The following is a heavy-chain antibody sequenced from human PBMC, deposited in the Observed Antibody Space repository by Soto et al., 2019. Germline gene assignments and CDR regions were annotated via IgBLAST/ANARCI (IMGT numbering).Heavy chain of an antibody. V-gene: IGHV5-51*01. J-gene: IGHJ6*02. D-gene: IGHD5-18*01. Sequence: GESLKISCKGSGYSFTSYWIGWVRQMPGKGLEWMGIIYPGDSDTRYSPSFQGQVTISADKSISTAYLQWSSLKASDTAMYYCARQLGYSYGYSSGYCYGMDVWGQGTTVTVSS. CDR2: IYPGDSDT. CDR3: ARQLGYSYGYSSGYCYGMDV. CDR1: GYSFTSYW.